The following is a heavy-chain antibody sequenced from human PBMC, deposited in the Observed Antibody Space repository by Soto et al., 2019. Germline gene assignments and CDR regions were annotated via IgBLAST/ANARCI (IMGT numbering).Heavy chain of an antibody. CDR1: GGSVSSHH. Sequence: QVQLQESGPGLVKPSETLSLTCTVSGGSVSSHHWTWIRQPPGKGLEWIGDYSDSTSYSPSLKSRATISADTSKNQFSLNLSSVPATAAAVYYCATYRRGEGGRGYWGQGTLVTVSS. CDR2: DYSDST. V-gene: IGHV4-59*08. J-gene: IGHJ4*02. CDR3: ATYRRGEGGRGY. D-gene: IGHD3-16*01.